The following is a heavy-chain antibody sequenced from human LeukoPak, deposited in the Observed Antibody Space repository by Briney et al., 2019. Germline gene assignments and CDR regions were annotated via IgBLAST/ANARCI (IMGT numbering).Heavy chain of an antibody. CDR1: GFTFSSYW. V-gene: IGHV3-74*01. Sequence: PGGSLRLSCAASGFTFSSYWMHWVRQAPGKGLVWVSRINTDGSSTSYADSVKGRFTISRDNAKNTLYPQMNSLRAEDTAVYYCASDLGYCSSTSCLWGQGTLVTVSS. J-gene: IGHJ4*02. CDR3: ASDLGYCSSTSCL. D-gene: IGHD2-2*01. CDR2: INTDGSST.